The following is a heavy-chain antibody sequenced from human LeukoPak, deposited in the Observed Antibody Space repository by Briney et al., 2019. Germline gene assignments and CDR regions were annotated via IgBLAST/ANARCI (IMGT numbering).Heavy chain of an antibody. Sequence: GGSLRLSCAASGFTFSSYAMSWVRQAPGKGLEWVSAISGSGSSTYYAQSVKGRFTISRDNSKNTLYLQMNSLRAEDTAMYYCGKELIYNFWSGDDTGGDYWGQGTLVTVSS. J-gene: IGHJ4*02. CDR3: GKELIYNFWSGDDTGGDY. D-gene: IGHD3-3*01. V-gene: IGHV3-23*01. CDR1: GFTFSSYA. CDR2: ISGSGSST.